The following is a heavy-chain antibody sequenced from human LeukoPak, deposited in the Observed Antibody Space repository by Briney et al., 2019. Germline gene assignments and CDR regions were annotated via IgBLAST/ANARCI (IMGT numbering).Heavy chain of an antibody. CDR1: GGTFSSYA. V-gene: IGHV1-69*05. CDR2: IIPIFGTT. Sequence: SVKVSCKASGGTFSSYAISWVRQAPGQGLGLMGRIIPIFGTTNYAQKFQGRVTITTDESTSTAYMELSSLRSEDTAVYYCAKSLADYGDTRYYFDYWGQGTLVTVSS. D-gene: IGHD4-17*01. CDR3: AKSLADYGDTRYYFDY. J-gene: IGHJ4*02.